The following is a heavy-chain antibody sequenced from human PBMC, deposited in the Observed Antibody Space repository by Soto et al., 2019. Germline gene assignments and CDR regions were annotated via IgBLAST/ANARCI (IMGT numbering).Heavy chain of an antibody. CDR1: GFTFSSYA. CDR3: AKALPSTTIFGVVHDAFDI. Sequence: GSLRLSCAASGFTFSSYAMSWVRQAPGKGLEWVSAISGSGGSTYYADSVKGRFTISRDNSKNTLYLQMNSLRAEDTAVYHCAKALPSTTIFGVVHDAFDIWGQGTMVTVSS. J-gene: IGHJ3*02. D-gene: IGHD3-3*01. V-gene: IGHV3-23*01. CDR2: ISGSGGST.